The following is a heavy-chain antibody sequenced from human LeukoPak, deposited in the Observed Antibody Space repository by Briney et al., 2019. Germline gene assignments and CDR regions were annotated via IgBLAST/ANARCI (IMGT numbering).Heavy chain of an antibody. CDR1: GYTFSSYY. J-gene: IGHJ4*02. CDR2: INPSGGST. Sequence: ASVKVSCKASGYTFSSYYVHWARQAPGQWLEWMGIINPSGGSTSYAQKFQGRVTMTRDTSTSTVYMELSSLRSEDTAVYYCARVAVAVAGSLDYWGQGTLVTVSS. V-gene: IGHV1-46*01. D-gene: IGHD6-19*01. CDR3: ARVAVAVAGSLDY.